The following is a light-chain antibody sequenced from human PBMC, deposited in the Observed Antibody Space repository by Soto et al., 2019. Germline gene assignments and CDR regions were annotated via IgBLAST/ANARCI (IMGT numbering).Light chain of an antibody. J-gene: IGKJ2*01. CDR2: GAS. CDR1: QGVSSW. Sequence: DIQMTQSPSSVAASVGDRVTIACRASQGVSSWLAWYQQKPGKAPKLLIYGASTLQSGVPSRFSGSGSGTDFTLTIGSLQPEDFATYYCQQADSFPYTFGPGTKLEIK. CDR3: QQADSFPYT. V-gene: IGKV1-12*01.